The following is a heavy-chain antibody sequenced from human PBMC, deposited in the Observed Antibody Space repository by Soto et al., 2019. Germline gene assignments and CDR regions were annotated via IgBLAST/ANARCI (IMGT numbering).Heavy chain of an antibody. J-gene: IGHJ3*02. Sequence: QVQLQESGPGLVKTSETLSLTCTVSGASISSSWWTWIRQPPGKTLEWIGYIFYTGSTNYDPSLMSRVAMSVDTSKNQLSLILTSVTAADTAVYYCTRTPSSHGGTFDIWGQGTMVTVSS. D-gene: IGHD3-16*01. CDR1: GASISSSW. V-gene: IGHV4-59*01. CDR2: IFYTGST. CDR3: TRTPSSHGGTFDI.